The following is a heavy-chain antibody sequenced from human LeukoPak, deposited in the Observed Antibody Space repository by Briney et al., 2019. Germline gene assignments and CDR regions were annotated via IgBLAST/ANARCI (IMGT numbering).Heavy chain of an antibody. CDR3: ARDLTMVRGVRDY. V-gene: IGHV1-69*04. D-gene: IGHD3-10*01. J-gene: IGHJ4*02. CDR1: GGTFSSYA. CDR2: IIPILGIA. Sequence: SVRVSCKASGGTFSSYAISWVRQAPGQRLEWMGRIIPILGIANYAQKFQGRVTITADKSTSTAYMELSSLRSEDTAVYYCARDLTMVRGVRDYWGQGTLVTVSS.